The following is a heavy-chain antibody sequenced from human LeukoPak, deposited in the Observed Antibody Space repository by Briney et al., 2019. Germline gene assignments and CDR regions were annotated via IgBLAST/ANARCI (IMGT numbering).Heavy chain of an antibody. D-gene: IGHD6-13*01. CDR2: ISSSGSTT. J-gene: IGHJ3*02. V-gene: IGHV3-48*03. Sequence: GGSLRFSCAASGFTFSNYAMTWVRQAPGKGLEWVSYISSSGSTTHYADSVKGRFTISRDNAKNSLYLQMNSLRGEDTAVYYCARARTSQQLNSFDIWGQGTMVTVSS. CDR1: GFTFSNYA. CDR3: ARARTSQQLNSFDI.